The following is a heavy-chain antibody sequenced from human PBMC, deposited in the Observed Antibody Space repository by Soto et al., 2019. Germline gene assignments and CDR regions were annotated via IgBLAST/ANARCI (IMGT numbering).Heavy chain of an antibody. J-gene: IGHJ5*02. Sequence: QVQLVQSGPEVKKPGASVKVSCKASGYTFSTYGFSWVRQAPGQGLEWMGWIGAYNDDTNYAQNFRGRVTMTTDTSTTTSYMELRSLRSDDTAVYFCARDWKGAEGFDPWGQGTLVTVSS. CDR3: ARDWKGAEGFDP. D-gene: IGHD1-1*01. CDR1: GYTFSTYG. V-gene: IGHV1-18*01. CDR2: IGAYNDDT.